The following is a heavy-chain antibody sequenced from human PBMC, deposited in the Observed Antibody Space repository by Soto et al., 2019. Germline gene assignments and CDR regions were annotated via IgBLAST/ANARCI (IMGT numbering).Heavy chain of an antibody. CDR3: ARKDKSGYFNWFDP. CDR2: IFPSDSDT. CDR1: EYRFTSYC. J-gene: IGHJ5*02. V-gene: IGHV5-51*01. Sequence: VEFKTTFCRTSEYRFTSYCIAWVIQMNGKGLEWMGIIFPSDSDTRYSPSFQGQVTISSDRSTSTVFLQWASLKASDTAVYFCARKDKSGYFNWFDPWGQGTLVTVSS. D-gene: IGHD3-22*01.